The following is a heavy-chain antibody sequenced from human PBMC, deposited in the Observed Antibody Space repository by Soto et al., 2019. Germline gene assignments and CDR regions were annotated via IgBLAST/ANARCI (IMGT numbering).Heavy chain of an antibody. D-gene: IGHD1-1*01. V-gene: IGHV1-3*01. CDR3: ARDQNWNYYYYMDV. J-gene: IGHJ6*03. CDR2: INAGNGNT. Sequence: ASVKVSCKASGYTFTSYAMHWVRQAPGQRLEWMGWINAGNGNTKYSQKFQGRVTITRDTSASTAYMELSSLRSEDTAVYYCARDQNWNYYYYMDVWGKGTTVTV. CDR1: GYTFTSYA.